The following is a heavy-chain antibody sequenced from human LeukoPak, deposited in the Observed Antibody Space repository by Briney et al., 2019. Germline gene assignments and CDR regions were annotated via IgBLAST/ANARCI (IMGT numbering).Heavy chain of an antibody. CDR2: IYPGDSET. D-gene: IGHD2-15*01. J-gene: IGHJ4*02. Sequence: PGESLKISCKGSGYRFSSYWIGWVRQMPGKGLEWMGIIYPGDSETRYSPPFQGQVTISADKSISTAYLQWSSLKASDTAMYYCVRALGYCSSGSCYYYDYWGQGTLVTVSS. V-gene: IGHV5-51*01. CDR3: VRALGYCSSGSCYYYDY. CDR1: GYRFSSYW.